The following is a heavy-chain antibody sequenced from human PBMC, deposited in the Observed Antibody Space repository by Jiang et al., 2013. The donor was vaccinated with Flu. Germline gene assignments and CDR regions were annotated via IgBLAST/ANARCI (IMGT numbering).Heavy chain of an antibody. CDR3: ASIAPSSSTSCIGGCGAFDI. CDR1: GGTFSSYA. V-gene: IGHV1-69*01. D-gene: IGHD2-2*01. Sequence: SVKVSCKASGGTFSSYAISWVRQAPGQGLEWMGGIIPIFGTANYAQKFQGRVTITADESTSTAYMELSSLRSEDTAVYYCASIAPSSSTSCIGGCGAFDIWGQGTMVTVSS. CDR2: IIPIFGTA. J-gene: IGHJ3*02.